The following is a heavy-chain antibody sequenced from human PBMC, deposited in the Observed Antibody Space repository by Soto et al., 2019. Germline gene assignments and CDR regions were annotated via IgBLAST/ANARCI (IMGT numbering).Heavy chain of an antibody. CDR1: GFTFGTYG. D-gene: IGHD2-21*01. J-gene: IGHJ4*02. Sequence: GGSLRLSCAASGFTFGTYGMHWVRQAPGKGLEWVAGIWYDGSVKTYADSVKGRFSISRDNSQNTVYLQMNTLRAEDTAVYYCARADCGGQCPCDYWGQGTLVTVS. CDR2: IWYDGSVK. CDR3: ARADCGGQCPCDY. V-gene: IGHV3-33*01.